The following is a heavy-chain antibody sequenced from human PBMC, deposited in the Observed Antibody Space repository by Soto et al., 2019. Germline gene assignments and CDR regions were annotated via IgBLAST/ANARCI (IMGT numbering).Heavy chain of an antibody. CDR2: KSYSGST. CDR1: GGSISSYY. V-gene: IGHV4-59*12. Sequence: LSLTCSVSGGSISSYYWSWIRQSPGKGLEWIGYKSYSGSTNYNPFLKSRVTMSLDTSKNQFSLKLSSVTAADTAVYYCARELAYYGSGSYGYWGQGTLVTVSS. D-gene: IGHD3-10*01. CDR3: ARELAYYGSGSYGY. J-gene: IGHJ4*02.